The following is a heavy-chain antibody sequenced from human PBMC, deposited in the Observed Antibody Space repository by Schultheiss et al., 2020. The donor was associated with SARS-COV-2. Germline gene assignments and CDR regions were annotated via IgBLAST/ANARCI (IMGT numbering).Heavy chain of an antibody. CDR3: ARDSSSSSVYFDY. V-gene: IGHV4-39*07. D-gene: IGHD6-13*01. CDR1: GGSITTNNFL. CDR2: IYTSGST. J-gene: IGHJ4*02. Sequence: SETLSLTCTVSGGSITTNNFLWGWIRQPPGKGLEWIGRIYTSGSTNYNPSLKSRVTMSVDTSKNQFSLKLSSVTAADTAVYYCARDSSSSSVYFDYWGQGTVVTVSS.